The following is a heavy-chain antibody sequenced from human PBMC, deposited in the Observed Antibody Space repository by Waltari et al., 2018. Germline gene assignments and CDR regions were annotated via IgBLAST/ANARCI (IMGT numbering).Heavy chain of an antibody. D-gene: IGHD3-22*01. CDR3: ARLSYDTGSYYFDF. J-gene: IGHJ4*02. CDR2: IYYTGST. Sequence: QVQLQESGPGLVKPSETLSLTCTVSGGSIRNYYWGWIRQPPGKVLEWIGYIYYTGSTNFNPSLRSRVTISVDTSKNQFSLKLSSVTAADTAVYYCARLSYDTGSYYFDFWGQGTLVTVSS. V-gene: IGHV4-59*08. CDR1: GGSIRNYY.